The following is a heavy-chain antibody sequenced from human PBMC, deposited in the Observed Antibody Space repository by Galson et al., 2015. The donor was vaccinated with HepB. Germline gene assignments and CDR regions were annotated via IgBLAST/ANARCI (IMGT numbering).Heavy chain of an antibody. V-gene: IGHV2-70*11. D-gene: IGHD3-10*01. CDR1: GFSLSTSGMC. CDR2: IDWDDDK. J-gene: IGHJ6*03. CDR3: ARIRMVRGVIRYYYYYMDV. Sequence: PALVKPTQTLTLTCTFSGFSLSTSGMCVSWIRQPPGKALEWLARIDWDDDKYYSTSLETRLTISKDTSKNQVVLTMTNMDPVDTATYYCARIRMVRGVIRYYYYYMDVWGKGTTVTVSS.